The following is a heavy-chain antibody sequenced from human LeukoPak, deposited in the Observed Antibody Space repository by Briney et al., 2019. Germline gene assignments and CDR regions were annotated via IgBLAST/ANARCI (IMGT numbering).Heavy chain of an antibody. Sequence: QPGGSLRLSCVASGFTFSNYWMHWVRQAPGKGLVWVSRVNGDESSTDYADSVKGRFTISRDNAKNTLYLQMNSLRAEDTAVYYCAKDMAEVPGPSDYWGQGTLVTVSS. CDR3: AKDMAEVPGPSDY. J-gene: IGHJ4*02. V-gene: IGHV3-74*01. D-gene: IGHD3-10*01. CDR1: GFTFSNYW. CDR2: VNGDESST.